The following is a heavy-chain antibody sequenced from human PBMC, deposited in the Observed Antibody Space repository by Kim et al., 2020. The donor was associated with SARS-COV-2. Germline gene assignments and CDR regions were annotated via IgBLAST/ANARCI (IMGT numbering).Heavy chain of an antibody. V-gene: IGHV5-10-1*01. CDR2: IDPSDSYT. CDR1: GYSFTSYW. CDR3: ARLDRATVITGDYYYGMDV. Sequence: GESLKISCKGSGYSFTSYWISWVRQMPGKGLEWMGRIDPSDSYTNYSPSFQGHVTISADKSISTAYLQWSSLKASDTAMYYCARLDRATVITGDYYYGMDVWGQGTTVTVSS. D-gene: IGHD4-17*01. J-gene: IGHJ6*02.